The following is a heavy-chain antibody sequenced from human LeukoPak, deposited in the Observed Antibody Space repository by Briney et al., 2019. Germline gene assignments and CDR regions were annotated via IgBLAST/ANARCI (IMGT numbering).Heavy chain of an antibody. D-gene: IGHD1-20*01. CDR3: ARPYNWNDGSAFDI. Sequence: PGGSLRLSCAASGFTFSTYWLSWVRQAPGKGLEWVANIKQDGSEKYYVDSVKGRFTISRDNAKNSLYVQMNSLRAEDTAVYYCARPYNWNDGSAFDIWGQGTMVTVSS. J-gene: IGHJ3*02. CDR1: GFTFSTYW. CDR2: IKQDGSEK. V-gene: IGHV3-7*01.